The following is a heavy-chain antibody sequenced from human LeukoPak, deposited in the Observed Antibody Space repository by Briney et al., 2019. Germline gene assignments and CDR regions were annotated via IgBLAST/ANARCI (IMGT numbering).Heavy chain of an antibody. CDR3: ARDAYGSSGY. CDR2: ISPYNGNT. CDR1: GYTFTSYG. V-gene: IGHV1-18*01. J-gene: IGHJ4*02. Sequence: GASVKVSCKASGYTFTSYGLSWVRQAPGQGLEWMGWISPYNGNTNYTQKLQGRVTMTTDTSTNTAYMELRSLRSDDTAVYYCARDAYGSSGYWGQGTLVTVSS. D-gene: IGHD3-16*01.